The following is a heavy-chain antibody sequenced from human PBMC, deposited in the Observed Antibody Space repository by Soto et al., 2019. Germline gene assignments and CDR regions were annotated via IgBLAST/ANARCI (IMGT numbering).Heavy chain of an antibody. V-gene: IGHV1-69*13. CDR2: IIPIFGTA. CDR3: AIGPLNYYYYGMDV. J-gene: IGHJ6*02. CDR1: GGTFSSYA. Sequence: SVKVSCKASGGTFSSYAISWVRQAPGQGLEWMGGIIPIFGTANYARKFQGRVTITADESTSTAYMELSSLRSEDTAVYYCAIGPLNYYYYGMDVWGQGTTVTVSS.